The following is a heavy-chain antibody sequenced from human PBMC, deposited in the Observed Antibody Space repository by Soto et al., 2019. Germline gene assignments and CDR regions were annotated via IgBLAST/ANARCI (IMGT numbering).Heavy chain of an antibody. CDR3: ARLGRNGELDC. CDR2: IWYDGTNE. D-gene: IGHD7-27*01. Sequence: QVQLVESGGGVVQPGRSLRLSCAASGFSFSSYGMHWVRQTPGKGLEWVAVIWYDGTNEKYEDSVKGRFTISRDDSKNTLYLQMNSMRVEDTAVYYCARLGRNGELDCWGQGTLVTVSS. V-gene: IGHV3-33*01. CDR1: GFSFSSYG. J-gene: IGHJ4*02.